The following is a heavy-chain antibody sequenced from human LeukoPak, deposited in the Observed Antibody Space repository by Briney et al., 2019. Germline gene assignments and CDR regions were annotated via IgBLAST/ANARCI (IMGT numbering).Heavy chain of an antibody. J-gene: IGHJ4*02. CDR2: IWYDGSNK. D-gene: IGHD6-13*01. CDR3: ASYPTPGIAAAGTLNY. V-gene: IGHV3-33*01. Sequence: GGSLRLSCAASGFTFSSYGMHWVRQAPGKGLEWVAVIWYDGSNKYYADSVKGRFTISRDNSKNTLYLQMNSLRAEDTAVYYCASYPTPGIAAAGTLNYWGQGTLVTVSS. CDR1: GFTFSSYG.